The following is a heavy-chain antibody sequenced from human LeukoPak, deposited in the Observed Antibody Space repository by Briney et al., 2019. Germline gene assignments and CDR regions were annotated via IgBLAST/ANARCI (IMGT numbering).Heavy chain of an antibody. D-gene: IGHD5-24*01. J-gene: IGHJ4*02. CDR1: GGSVSSYH. CDR3: ARRGSQDGYMVF. CDR2: IYTNGNT. V-gene: IGHV4-4*07. Sequence: SETLSLTCTVSGGSVSSYHWSWVRQTAGKGLEWIGRIYTNGNTNNNPSLKSRVTMSLDPSKNQFSMKLSSVTAADTAVYYCARRGSQDGYMVFGGQGTLVTVSS.